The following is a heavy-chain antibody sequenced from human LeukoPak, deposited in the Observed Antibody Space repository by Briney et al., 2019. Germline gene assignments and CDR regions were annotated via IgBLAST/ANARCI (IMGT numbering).Heavy chain of an antibody. CDR3: ARGYSYGFDAFDI. J-gene: IGHJ3*02. Sequence: PGGSLRLSCAASGFTFSSYAMSWVRQAPGKGLEWVSAISGSGGSTYYADSVRGRFTISRDNSKNTLYLQMNSLRAEDTAVYYCARGYSYGFDAFDIWGQGTMVTVSS. D-gene: IGHD5-18*01. CDR1: GFTFSSYA. V-gene: IGHV3-23*01. CDR2: ISGSGGST.